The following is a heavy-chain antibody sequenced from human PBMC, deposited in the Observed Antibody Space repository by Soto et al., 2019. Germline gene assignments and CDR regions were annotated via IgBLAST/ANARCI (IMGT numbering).Heavy chain of an antibody. J-gene: IGHJ6*02. CDR2: ISFDGIKK. D-gene: IGHD6-13*01. CDR1: GFTFRSYD. CDR3: AKPIVAAGYYGMDV. V-gene: IGHV3-30*18. Sequence: GGSLRLSCAASGFTFRSYDMHWVRQAPGKGLEWMGVISFDGIKKYYADSVKGRFTISRDSSKNKLYLQMYSLRPEDTAVYYCAKPIVAAGYYGMDVWGHGTTVTVSS.